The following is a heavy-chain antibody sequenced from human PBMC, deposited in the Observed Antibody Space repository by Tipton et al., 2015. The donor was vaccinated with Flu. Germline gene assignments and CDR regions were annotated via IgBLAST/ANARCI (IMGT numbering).Heavy chain of an antibody. D-gene: IGHD5-24*01. V-gene: IGHV5-51*01. CDR3: ARRGPGWRTPRAPFQS. Sequence: QLVQSGAEVKKPGESLKISCTGPGDTFTTYWIGWGRHMPGKGLEWMGIINSYDSETRYNPSLEGLVTMSVDKSNNTAYLQLSSLKASDTAIYYCARRGPGWRTPRAPFQSWGQGTLVSVSS. CDR1: GDTFTTYW. J-gene: IGHJ5*02. CDR2: INSYDSET.